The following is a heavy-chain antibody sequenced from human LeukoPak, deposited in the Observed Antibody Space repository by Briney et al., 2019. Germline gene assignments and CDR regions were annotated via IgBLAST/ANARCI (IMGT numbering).Heavy chain of an antibody. V-gene: IGHV3-7*01. Sequence: GGSLRLSCAASGFTFSNYWMNWIRQAPGKGLEWVANIKEDGSEEYYVDSVKGRFTISRDNAKNSLYLQMNSLRAEDTAVYYCARDNGDYWGQGTLVTVSS. CDR3: ARDNGDY. CDR1: GFTFSNYW. CDR2: IKEDGSEE. J-gene: IGHJ4*02.